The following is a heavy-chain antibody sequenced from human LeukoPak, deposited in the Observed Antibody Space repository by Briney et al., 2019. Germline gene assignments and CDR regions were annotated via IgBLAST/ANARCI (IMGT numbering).Heavy chain of an antibody. V-gene: IGHV3-21*01. Sequence: GGSLRLSCAASGFTFSSYSMNWVRQAPGKGLEWVSSISSSSSYIYYADSVKGRFTISRDNAKNSLYLQMNSLGAEDSAVYYCARGFPTLDRGAIGYWGRGTPVTVSS. CDR2: ISSSSSYI. D-gene: IGHD3-10*01. J-gene: IGHJ4*02. CDR3: ARGFPTLDRGAIGY. CDR1: GFTFSSYS.